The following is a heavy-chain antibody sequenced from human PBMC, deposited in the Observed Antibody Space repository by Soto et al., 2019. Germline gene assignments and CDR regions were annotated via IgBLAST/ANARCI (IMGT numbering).Heavy chain of an antibody. CDR2: IIPILGIA. CDR1: GGTFSSYT. V-gene: IGHV1-69*08. Sequence: QVQLVQSGAEVKKPGSSVKVSCKASGGTFSSYTISWVRQAPGQGLEWMGRIIPILGIANYAQKFQGRVPITADKSTSPAYMELRSLRSEDTAVYYCAGDPGNIWNRHYWYFDLWGRGTLVTVSS. J-gene: IGHJ2*01. D-gene: IGHD1-20*01. CDR3: AGDPGNIWNRHYWYFDL.